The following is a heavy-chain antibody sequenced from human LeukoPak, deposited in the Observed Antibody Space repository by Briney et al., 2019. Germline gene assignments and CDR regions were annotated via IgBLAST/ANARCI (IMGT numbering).Heavy chain of an antibody. J-gene: IGHJ5*02. CDR2: ISYNGDR. V-gene: IGHV4-59*08. Sequence: SETLSLTCTVSGASISSNFWSWIRQSPGKGLEWIGYISYNGDRDRNPSLKSRVTISLDMSKSQFTLKVRSVTAADSAVYYCAGQRASGTWWFVPWGQGTLVTVSS. D-gene: IGHD1/OR15-1a*01. CDR3: AGQRASGTWWFVP. CDR1: GASISSNF.